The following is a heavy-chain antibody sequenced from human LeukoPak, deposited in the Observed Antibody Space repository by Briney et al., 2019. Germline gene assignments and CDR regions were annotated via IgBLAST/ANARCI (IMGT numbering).Heavy chain of an antibody. Sequence: GGSLRLSCAASGFNFSSYSMNWVRQAPGKGLEWVANIKQDGSEKYYVDSVKGRFTISRDNAKNSLYLQMNSLRAEDTAVYYCARAPSGSWYRGPDYYYMDVWGKGTTVTVSS. CDR2: IKQDGSEK. J-gene: IGHJ6*03. CDR1: GFNFSSYS. CDR3: ARAPSGSWYRGPDYYYMDV. V-gene: IGHV3-7*01. D-gene: IGHD6-13*01.